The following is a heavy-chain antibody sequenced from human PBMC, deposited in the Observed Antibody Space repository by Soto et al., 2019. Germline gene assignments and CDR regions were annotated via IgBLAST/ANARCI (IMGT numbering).Heavy chain of an antibody. Sequence: GGSLRLSCTASGFTFGDYAMSWFRQAPGKGLEWVGFIRSKGYGGTTDFAASVKGRFTISRDDSRSIAYLQMNSLKTEDTALYYCSRDDITAIINGVGVYFDYWGQGALVTVSS. J-gene: IGHJ4*02. D-gene: IGHD1-20*01. V-gene: IGHV3-49*03. CDR3: SRDDITAIINGVGVYFDY. CDR1: GFTFGDYA. CDR2: IRSKGYGGTT.